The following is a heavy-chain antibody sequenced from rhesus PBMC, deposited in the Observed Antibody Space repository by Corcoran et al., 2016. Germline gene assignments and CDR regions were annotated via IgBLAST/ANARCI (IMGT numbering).Heavy chain of an antibody. CDR3: AAVYSDDDYGYDY. D-gene: IGHD3-9*01. Sequence: EQLVQSGAEVKKPGASVKVSCKASGYIFTSYVISWLRQAPRQGFEWMGGIHPVYGGSSYEQKFQGRVTITEDMSTSTVYMELSSLRAEEMAVYYCAAVYSDDDYGYDYWGQGVLVTVSS. CDR1: GYIFTSYV. J-gene: IGHJ4*01. V-gene: IGHV1-70*01. CDR2: IHPVYGGS.